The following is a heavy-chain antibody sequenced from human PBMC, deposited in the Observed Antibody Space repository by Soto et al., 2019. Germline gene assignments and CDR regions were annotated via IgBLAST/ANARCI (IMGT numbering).Heavy chain of an antibody. Sequence: SVKVSCKASGGTFSSYAISWVRQAPGQGXEWMGGIIPIFGTANYAQKFQGRVTITADESTSTAYMELSSLRSEDTAVYYCARAGPKSGTTRYYYYGMDVWGQGTTVTVSS. V-gene: IGHV1-69*13. D-gene: IGHD1-1*01. CDR1: GGTFSSYA. J-gene: IGHJ6*02. CDR2: IIPIFGTA. CDR3: ARAGPKSGTTRYYYYGMDV.